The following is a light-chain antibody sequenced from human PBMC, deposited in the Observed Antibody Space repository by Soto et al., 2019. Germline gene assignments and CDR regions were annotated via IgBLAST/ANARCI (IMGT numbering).Light chain of an antibody. Sequence: EIVLTQSPGTLSLSPGERATLSCRASQSVGRDYLAWYQQKPGQAPRLLIYHASNRATGIPDRFSGSGSGTDFTLTISRLEPEDFADFYCQQYARSPLTFGGGTKVEIK. CDR1: QSVGRDY. CDR3: QQYARSPLT. V-gene: IGKV3-20*01. J-gene: IGKJ4*01. CDR2: HAS.